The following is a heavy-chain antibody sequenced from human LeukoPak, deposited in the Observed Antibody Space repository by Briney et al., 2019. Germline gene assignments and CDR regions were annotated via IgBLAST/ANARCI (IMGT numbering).Heavy chain of an antibody. V-gene: IGHV3-9*01. Sequence: GGSLRLSCAASGFTFDDYAMHWVRHAPGKGLEWVSGISWNSGSIGYADSVKGRFTISRDNAKNSLYLQMNSLRAEDTALYYCAKDTDYSNSHRGDYYYGMDVWGQGTTVTVSS. J-gene: IGHJ6*02. CDR3: AKDTDYSNSHRGDYYYGMDV. CDR1: GFTFDDYA. D-gene: IGHD4-11*01. CDR2: ISWNSGSI.